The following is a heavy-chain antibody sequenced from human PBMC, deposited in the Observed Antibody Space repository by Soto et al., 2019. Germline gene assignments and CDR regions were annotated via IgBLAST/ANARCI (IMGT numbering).Heavy chain of an antibody. D-gene: IGHD2-2*02. Sequence: ASVKVSCKASGYTFTTFDINWVRQATGRGLEWMGWMNPNSGNTVYAQNFQGRVTMTRDTSISTAYMELSSLRSEDTAVYYCARDHCISTSCYSSIYYYGMDVWGQGTTVTVSS. V-gene: IGHV1-8*01. J-gene: IGHJ6*02. CDR2: MNPNSGNT. CDR3: ARDHCISTSCYSSIYYYGMDV. CDR1: GYTFTTFD.